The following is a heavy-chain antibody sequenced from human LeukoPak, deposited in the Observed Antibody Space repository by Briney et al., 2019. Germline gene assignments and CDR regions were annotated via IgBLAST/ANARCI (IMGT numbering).Heavy chain of an antibody. J-gene: IGHJ4*02. CDR1: GFIFSSYA. V-gene: IGHV3-23*01. CDR2: ISDSGGST. CDR3: AKESDYVWGSNDY. D-gene: IGHD3-16*01. Sequence: GGSLRLSCAASGFIFSSYAMRWVRQAPGKGLEWVSTISDSGGSTYYADSVKGRFTVSRDNSKNTLYLQMNSLRAEDTAVYYCAKESDYVWGSNDYWGQGTLVTVSS.